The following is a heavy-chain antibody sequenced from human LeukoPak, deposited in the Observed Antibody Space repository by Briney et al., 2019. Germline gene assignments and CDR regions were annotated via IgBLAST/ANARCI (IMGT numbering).Heavy chain of an antibody. CDR1: GFTFTSSA. Sequence: SVKVSCKASGFTFTSSAMQCVRQARGQRLEWIGWIVVGSGNTNYAQKFQERVTITRDMSTSTAYMELSSLRSEDTAVYYCAATLRGYSGYKTLDYWGQGTLVTVSS. CDR2: IVVGSGNT. J-gene: IGHJ4*02. V-gene: IGHV1-58*02. CDR3: AATLRGYSGYKTLDY. D-gene: IGHD5-12*01.